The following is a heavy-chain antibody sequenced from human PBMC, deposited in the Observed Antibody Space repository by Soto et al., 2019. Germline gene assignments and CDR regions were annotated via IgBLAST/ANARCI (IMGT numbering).Heavy chain of an antibody. CDR1: GFTFSSYA. CDR3: AKTQGFWSGWLSY. V-gene: IGHV3-23*01. Sequence: QSGGSLRLSCAASGFTFSSYAMSWVRQAPGKGLEWVSAISGSGGSTYYADSVKGRFTISRDNSKNTLYLQMNSLRAEDTAVYYCAKTQGFWSGWLSYWGQGTLVTVSS. J-gene: IGHJ4*02. CDR2: ISGSGGST. D-gene: IGHD3-3*01.